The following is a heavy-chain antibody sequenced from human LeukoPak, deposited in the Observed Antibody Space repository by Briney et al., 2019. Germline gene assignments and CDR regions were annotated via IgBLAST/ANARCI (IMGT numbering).Heavy chain of an antibody. V-gene: IGHV4-59*01. CDR3: ARDTAAARNWFDP. CDR1: GGSISSYY. D-gene: IGHD6-6*01. J-gene: IGHJ5*02. Sequence: SETLSLTCTVSGGSISSYYWSWIRQPPGKGLEWIGYIYYSGSTNYNPSLKSRVTMPVDTSKNQFSLKLSSVTAADTAVYYCARDTAAARNWFDPWGQGTLVTVSS. CDR2: IYYSGST.